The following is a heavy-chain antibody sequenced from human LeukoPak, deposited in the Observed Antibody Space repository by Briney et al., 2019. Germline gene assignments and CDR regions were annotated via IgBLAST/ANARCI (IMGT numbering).Heavy chain of an antibody. J-gene: IGHJ6*02. V-gene: IGHV4-34*01. D-gene: IGHD4-17*01. Sequence: SETLSLTCAVYGGSFSGYYWSWIRQPPGKGLEWIGEINHSGSTNYNPSLKSRVTISVDTSKNQFSLQLNSVTPEDTAVYYCARDTFYGDYVFYYYGMDVWGQGTTVTVSS. CDR2: INHSGST. CDR3: ARDTFYGDYVFYYYGMDV. CDR1: GGSFSGYY.